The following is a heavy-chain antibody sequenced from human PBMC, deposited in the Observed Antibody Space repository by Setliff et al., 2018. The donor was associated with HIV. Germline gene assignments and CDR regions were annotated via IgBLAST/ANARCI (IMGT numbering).Heavy chain of an antibody. Sequence: SETLSLTCTVSGDSISSYSWNWIRQPPGRGLEWIGYVYASGETNYNPSLKSRVTMSTGTSRNQFFLNLNYATAADTAVYFCARRVLQDSTITSSNWFDSWGQGTLVTVSS. CDR1: GDSISSYS. J-gene: IGHJ5*01. D-gene: IGHD2-2*01. CDR3: ARRVLQDSTITSSNWFDS. V-gene: IGHV4-4*09. CDR2: VYASGET.